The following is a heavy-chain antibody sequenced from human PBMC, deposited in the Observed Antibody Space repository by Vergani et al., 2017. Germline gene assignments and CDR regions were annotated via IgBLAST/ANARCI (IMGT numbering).Heavy chain of an antibody. V-gene: IGHV4-39*01. CDR3: ARHVIVVGGSWYFDL. Sequence: QLHLQESGPGLVRPSQTLSLTCTVSGDSISSRNYYWGWIRQPPGKALEWIGTIYYTGTTYYNPSVQRRLTISVDTSKNQVSLKVNSVTAADTALYFCARHVIVVGGSWYFDLWGRGSIVTVSS. J-gene: IGHJ2*01. CDR1: GDSISSRNYY. CDR2: IYYTGTT. D-gene: IGHD2-15*01.